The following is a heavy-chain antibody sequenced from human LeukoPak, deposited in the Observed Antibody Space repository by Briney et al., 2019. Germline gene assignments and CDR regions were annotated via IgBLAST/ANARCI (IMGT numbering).Heavy chain of an antibody. CDR3: ARRRDSGSLQHFDY. Sequence: GGSLRLSCAASGFTFSTYGMHWVRQAPGKGLEWVAFVRYDGSKKYYTNSVKGRFTISRDNSKNTLYLQMNSLRAEDTAVYYCARRRDSGSLQHFDYWGQGTLVTVSS. CDR1: GFTFSTYG. D-gene: IGHD1-26*01. J-gene: IGHJ4*02. V-gene: IGHV3-30*02. CDR2: VRYDGSKK.